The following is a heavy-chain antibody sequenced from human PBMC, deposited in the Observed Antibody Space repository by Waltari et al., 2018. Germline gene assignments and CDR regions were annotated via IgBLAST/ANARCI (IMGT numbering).Heavy chain of an antibody. J-gene: IGHJ4*02. CDR1: GYTFTSYA. V-gene: IGHV1-3*01. CDR3: TRDGVRAGIVDQ. D-gene: IGHD3-22*01. Sequence: QVQLVQSGAEVKKPGASVKVSCKASGYTFTSYAMHWVRQAPGQRLAWMGWINAGNGNTNYAQKFQGRVTMTRDMSSSTGYMELSRLTSDDTAVYFCTRDGVRAGIVDQWGQGTLVTVSS. CDR2: INAGNGNT.